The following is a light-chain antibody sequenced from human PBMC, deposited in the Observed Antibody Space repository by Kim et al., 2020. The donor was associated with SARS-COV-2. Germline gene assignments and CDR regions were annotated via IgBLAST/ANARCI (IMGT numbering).Light chain of an antibody. Sequence: DIVMTQSPLSLPVTPGEPASISCRSSQSLLHSNGYNYLDWYLQNPGQSPQLLIYLGSNRASGVPDRFSGSGSGTDFTLKISRVEAEDVGVYYCMQGLHTRTFGQGTKVDIK. CDR2: LGS. V-gene: IGKV2-28*01. CDR3: MQGLHTRT. CDR1: QSLLHSNGYNY. J-gene: IGKJ1*01.